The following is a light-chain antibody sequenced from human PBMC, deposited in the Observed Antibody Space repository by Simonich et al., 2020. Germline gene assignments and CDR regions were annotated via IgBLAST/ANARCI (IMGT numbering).Light chain of an antibody. CDR1: QSVSSY. Sequence: EIVMTQSPATLPVSPGERATLSCRASQSVSSYLAWYQQKPGQAPRPLIYGASTRATGIPARFSGSGSGTEFTLTISSMQSEDFAVYYCQQYNNWPLTFGGGTKVEIK. CDR3: QQYNNWPLT. CDR2: GAS. J-gene: IGKJ4*01. V-gene: IGKV3-15*01.